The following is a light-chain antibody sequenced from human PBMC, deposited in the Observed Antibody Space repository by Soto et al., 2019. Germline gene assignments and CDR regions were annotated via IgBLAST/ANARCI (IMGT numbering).Light chain of an antibody. CDR3: QSYDSSLSGYV. CDR2: GNS. J-gene: IGLJ1*01. Sequence: QSVLTQPPSVSGAPGQRVTISCTGGSSNIGAGYDVHWYQQLPGTAPKLLIYGNSNRPSGVPDRFSGSKSGTSASLAITGIQAEDEADYYCQSYDSSLSGYVFGTGTKLTVL. CDR1: SSNIGAGYD. V-gene: IGLV1-40*01.